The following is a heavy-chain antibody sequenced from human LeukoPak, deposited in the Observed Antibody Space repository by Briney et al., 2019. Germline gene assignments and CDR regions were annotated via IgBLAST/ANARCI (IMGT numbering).Heavy chain of an antibody. CDR1: GFTFSSYS. Sequence: KPGGSLRLSCAASGFTFSSYSMNWVRQAPGKGLEWVSSISSSSSYIYYADSVKGRFTISRDNAKNTLYLQMSSLRAEDTAVYYCVKAHLEEWLLRVGYFDYWGQGTLVTVSS. J-gene: IGHJ4*02. V-gene: IGHV3-21*01. CDR2: ISSSSSYI. CDR3: VKAHLEEWLLRVGYFDY. D-gene: IGHD3-3*01.